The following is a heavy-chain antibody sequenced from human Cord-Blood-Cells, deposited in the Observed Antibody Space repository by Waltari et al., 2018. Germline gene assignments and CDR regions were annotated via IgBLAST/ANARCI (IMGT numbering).Heavy chain of an antibody. CDR1: GMRFRSYR. J-gene: IGHJ4*02. D-gene: IGHD3-10*01. Sequence: ESQLVESGGGLVQPGGSLSMPGPASGMRFRSYRLNRVCQAPGKGVEWVSYIRSRRRTIYYADTVKGGVTISRDNAKNALYLQMNSRRDEDTAVYYCARDRGRLLWFGEFDYWGQGTLVTVSA. CDR3: ARDRGRLLWFGEFDY. V-gene: IGHV3-48*02. CDR2: IRSRRRTI.